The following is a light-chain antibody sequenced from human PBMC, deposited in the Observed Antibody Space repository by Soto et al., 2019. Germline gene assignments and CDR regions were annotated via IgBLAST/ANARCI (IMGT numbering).Light chain of an antibody. CDR1: SSNIGAGYV. J-gene: IGLJ2*01. CDR2: GDN. CDR3: QSYDTRLSAVV. Sequence: QSVLTQPPSVSGAPGQRLTIACTGSSSNIGAGYVVHWHQHLPGRAPKLLVYGDNNRPSGVPDRFSGSESGTSAYLTITGLQAEDEAHYYCQSYDTRLSAVVFGGGTKLTVL. V-gene: IGLV1-40*01.